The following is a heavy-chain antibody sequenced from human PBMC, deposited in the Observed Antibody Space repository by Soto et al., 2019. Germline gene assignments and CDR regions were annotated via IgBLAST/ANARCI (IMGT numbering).Heavy chain of an antibody. V-gene: IGHV3-21*01. Sequence: PGGSLRLSCAASGFPSRSFTMNWVRQAPAKGLEWVSTISSNSAYIYYTDALRGRFTISRYNAKNSLHLQMNSLRAEDTAVYYCTRDASRDSSARGWFDPWGPGTLVTVSS. J-gene: IGHJ5*02. CDR1: GFPSRSFT. CDR2: ISSNSAYI. D-gene: IGHD6-13*01. CDR3: TRDASRDSSARGWFDP.